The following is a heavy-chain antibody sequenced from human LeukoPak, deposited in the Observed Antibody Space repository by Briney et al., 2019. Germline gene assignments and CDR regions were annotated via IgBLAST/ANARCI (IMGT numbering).Heavy chain of an antibody. J-gene: IGHJ4*02. CDR2: LKSKIDGGTT. CDR3: TTDLCSSISCYRGPFDY. CDR1: GFTFSNAW. V-gene: IGHV3-15*01. D-gene: IGHD2-2*02. Sequence: GGSLRLSCAASGFTFSNAWMSWVRQAPGKRLEWVGRLKSKIDGGTTDYAAPVKGRFTISRDDSKNTLYLQMNSLKIEDTAVYSCTTDLCSSISCYRGPFDYWGQGTLVTVSS.